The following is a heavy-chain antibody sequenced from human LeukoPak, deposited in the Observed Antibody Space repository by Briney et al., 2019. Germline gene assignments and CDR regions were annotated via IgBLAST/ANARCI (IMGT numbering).Heavy chain of an antibody. V-gene: IGHV3-49*04. CDR1: GFTLGDDA. Sequence: PGGALRLSCTAYGFTLGDDARTWVRQAPGKGLEWVGFIASETYGGTAEYAASVKGRFTISRDDSKSIAYLQMNSLKTEDTAVYYCTRDQTPYYWGQGTLVTVSS. CDR2: IASETYGGTA. CDR3: TRDQTPYY. J-gene: IGHJ4*02.